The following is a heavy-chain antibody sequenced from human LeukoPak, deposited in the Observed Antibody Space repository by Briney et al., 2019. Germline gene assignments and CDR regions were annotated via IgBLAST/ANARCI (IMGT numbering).Heavy chain of an antibody. D-gene: IGHD2-2*01. CDR2: ISAYNGNT. CDR3: ARGGYCSSTSCYPSESDY. Sequence: ASVKVSCKASGYTFTSYGISWVRQAPGQGLEWMGWISAYNGNTNYAQKLQGRVTMTTDTSTSTAYMELRSLRSDDTAVYYCARGGYCSSTSCYPSESDYWGQGTLVTVSS. J-gene: IGHJ4*02. CDR1: GYTFTSYG. V-gene: IGHV1-18*01.